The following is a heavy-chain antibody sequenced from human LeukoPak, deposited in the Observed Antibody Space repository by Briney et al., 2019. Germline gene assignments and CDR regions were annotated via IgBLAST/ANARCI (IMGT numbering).Heavy chain of an antibody. CDR3: ARERWFGGYSFDY. CDR2: INAGNGNT. D-gene: IGHD3-10*01. J-gene: IGHJ4*02. CDR1: GYTFTIYA. Sequence: ASVKVSCKASGYTFTIYAMHRVRQAPGQRLEWMGWINAGNGNTKYSQKFQGRVTITRDTSASTAYMELSSLRSEDTAVYYCARERWFGGYSFDYWGQGTLVTVSS. V-gene: IGHV1-3*01.